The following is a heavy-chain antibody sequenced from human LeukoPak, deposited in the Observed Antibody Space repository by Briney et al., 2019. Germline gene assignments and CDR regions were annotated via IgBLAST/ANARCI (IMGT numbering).Heavy chain of an antibody. CDR2: IYTSGST. D-gene: IGHD3-3*01. CDR3: ARNVPLYDVSASGRVPKRLYYIYMDV. CDR1: GGSISSYY. J-gene: IGHJ6*03. V-gene: IGHV4-4*07. Sequence: PSETLSLTCTVSGGSISSYYWSWIRQPAGKGLEWIGRIYTSGSTNYNPSLKSRVTMSVDTSKNQFSLKLSSVTAADTAVYYCARNVPLYDVSASGRVPKRLYYIYMDVWGKGTTVTVSS.